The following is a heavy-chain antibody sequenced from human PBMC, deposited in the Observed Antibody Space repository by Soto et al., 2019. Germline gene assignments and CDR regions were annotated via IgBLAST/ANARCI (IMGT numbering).Heavy chain of an antibody. J-gene: IGHJ6*02. D-gene: IGHD5-18*01. CDR2: ISAYNGNT. CDR3: ARVKYRPPYYYCYGMDV. CDR1: GYTFTSYG. Sequence: QVQLVQSGAEVKKPGASVKVSCKASGYTFTSYGISWVRQAPGQGLEWMGWISAYNGNTYYAQKLQVRVTLITDTDTSTAYMELRSLRADDTAVYYCARVKYRPPYYYCYGMDVWGQGTTVNVSS. V-gene: IGHV1-18*01.